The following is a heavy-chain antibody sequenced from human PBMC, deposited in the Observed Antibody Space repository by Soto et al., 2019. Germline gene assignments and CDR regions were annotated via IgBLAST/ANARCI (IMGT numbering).Heavy chain of an antibody. CDR1: GGSISSGGYY. J-gene: IGHJ1*01. Sequence: QVQLQESGPGLVKPSQTLSLTCTVSGGSISSGGYYWSWIRQHPGKGLEWIGYIYYSGSTYYNPSLKSRVTISVDTSKNQFSLKLGSVTAADTAVYYCARFGPDLSIVAAPTEYFQHWGQGTLVTVSS. CDR3: ARFGPDLSIVAAPTEYFQH. CDR2: IYYSGST. V-gene: IGHV4-31*03. D-gene: IGHD5-12*01.